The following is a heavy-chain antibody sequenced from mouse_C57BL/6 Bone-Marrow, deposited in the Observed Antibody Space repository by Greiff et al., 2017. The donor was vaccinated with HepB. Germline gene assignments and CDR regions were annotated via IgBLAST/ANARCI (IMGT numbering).Heavy chain of an antibody. CDR3: ARDDGTPRMDY. J-gene: IGHJ4*01. V-gene: IGHV1-55*01. CDR2: IYPGSGST. D-gene: IGHD2-3*01. CDR1: GYTFTSYW. Sequence: VQLQQSGAELARPGASVKMSCKASGYTFTSYWITWVKQRPGQGLEWIGDIYPGSGSTNYNEKFKSKATLTVDTSSSTAYMQLSSLTSEDSAVYYCARDDGTPRMDYWGQGTSVTVSS.